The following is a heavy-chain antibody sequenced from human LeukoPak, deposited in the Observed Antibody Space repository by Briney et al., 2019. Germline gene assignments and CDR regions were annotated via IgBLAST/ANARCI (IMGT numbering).Heavy chain of an antibody. J-gene: IGHJ5*02. CDR3: ARDLMVTNWFDP. V-gene: IGHV3-74*01. CDR2: ISRDGSST. Sequence: GGSLRLSCAASGFTFSSYWMHWVRQGRGKGLVWVAHISRDGSSTNYADSVKGRFTISRDNARNTLYLQMNSLRAEDTALYYCARDLMVTNWFDPWGQGTLATVTS. CDR1: GFTFSSYW. D-gene: IGHD2-21*02.